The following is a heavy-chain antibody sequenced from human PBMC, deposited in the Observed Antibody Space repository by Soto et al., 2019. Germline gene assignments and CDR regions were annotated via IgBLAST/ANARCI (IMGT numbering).Heavy chain of an antibody. D-gene: IGHD4-17*01. CDR1: GFTFSTYD. Sequence: EVQLLESGGGLVQPGGSLRLSCTAYGFTFSTYDMSWVRQAPGKGLQWVSSISDSGNTTYYADSVKGRFTISRDNSKSTLYVQMNSLRVEDTAVYYCAKVRGYGDYENWFDPWGQGTLVTVSS. CDR3: AKVRGYGDYENWFDP. CDR2: ISDSGNTT. V-gene: IGHV3-23*01. J-gene: IGHJ5*02.